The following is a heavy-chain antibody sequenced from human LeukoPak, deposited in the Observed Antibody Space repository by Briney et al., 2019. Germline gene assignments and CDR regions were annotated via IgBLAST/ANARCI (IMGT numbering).Heavy chain of an antibody. J-gene: IGHJ6*03. CDR1: GFTFGDYA. D-gene: IGHD3-9*01. Sequence: GGSLRLSCPASGFTFGDYAMSWVRQAPGKGLEWEGFIRSKAYGGTTEYAASVKGRFTISRDDSKSIAYLQMNSLKTEDTAVYYCTRDSHSRSYDILTGYYNPDYYYMDVWGKGTTVTVSS. CDR3: TRDSHSRSYDILTGYYNPDYYYMDV. CDR2: IRSKAYGGTT. V-gene: IGHV3-49*04.